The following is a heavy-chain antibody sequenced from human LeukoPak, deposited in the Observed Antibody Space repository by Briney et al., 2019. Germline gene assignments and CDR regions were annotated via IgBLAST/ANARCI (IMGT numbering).Heavy chain of an antibody. CDR3: AADYYDSSGYYSPIDY. D-gene: IGHD3-22*01. CDR2: FDPEDGET. CDR1: GYTLTELS. Sequence: ASVKVSCKVSGYTLTELSMHWVRQAPGKGLEWMGGFDPEDGETIYAQKFQGRVTMTEGTSTDTAYMELSSLRSEDTAVYYCAADYYDSSGYYSPIDYWGQGTLVTVSS. V-gene: IGHV1-24*01. J-gene: IGHJ4*02.